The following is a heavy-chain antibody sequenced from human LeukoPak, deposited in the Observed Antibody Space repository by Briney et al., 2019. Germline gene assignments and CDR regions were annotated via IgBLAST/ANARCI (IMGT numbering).Heavy chain of an antibody. J-gene: IGHJ5*02. V-gene: IGHV3-21*01. Sequence: GGSLRLSCAASGFTFSSYSMNWVRQAPGKGLEWVSSISSSSSYIYYADSVKGRFTISRDNAKNSLYLQMNSLRAEDTAVYYCARSGEQLGNNWFDPWGQGTLVTVSS. D-gene: IGHD6-6*01. CDR3: ARSGEQLGNNWFDP. CDR1: GFTFSSYS. CDR2: ISSSSSYI.